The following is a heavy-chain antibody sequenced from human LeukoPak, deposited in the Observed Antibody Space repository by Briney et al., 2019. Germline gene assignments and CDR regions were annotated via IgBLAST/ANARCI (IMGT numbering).Heavy chain of an antibody. D-gene: IGHD5-24*01. CDR3: ARGDGYNFFDY. J-gene: IGHJ4*02. CDR1: GFSVTNNY. V-gene: IGHV3-53*01. Sequence: GGSLRLSCAVSGFSVTNNYMSWVRQAPGKGLEWGSVFYVGGATYYADSVTGRFTISRDNSENTLYLQMKSLRAENTVVYYCARGDGYNFFDYCGQRTLVTVSS. CDR2: FYVGGAT.